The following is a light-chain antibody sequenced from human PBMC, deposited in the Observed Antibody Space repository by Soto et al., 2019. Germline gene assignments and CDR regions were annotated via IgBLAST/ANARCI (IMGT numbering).Light chain of an antibody. CDR3: CSYAGSSSYV. CDR2: TVT. V-gene: IGLV2-11*01. CDR1: SSDIGGYNY. J-gene: IGLJ1*01. Sequence: QSVLTQPRSMSVSPGQSVTISCTGTSSDIGGYNYVSWYQQHPGKAPKLMIYTVTKRPSGVPDRFSGSKSDNTASLTISGLQSDDEADYYCCSYAGSSSYVFGTGTKVT.